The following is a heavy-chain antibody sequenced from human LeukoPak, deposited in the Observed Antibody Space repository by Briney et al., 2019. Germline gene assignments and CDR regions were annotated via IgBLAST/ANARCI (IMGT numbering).Heavy chain of an antibody. CDR1: GFTFSNAW. J-gene: IGHJ4*02. V-gene: IGHV3-15*01. D-gene: IGHD3-22*01. Sequence: PGGSLRLSCAASGFTFSNAWMSWVRQAPGKGLEWVGRIKSKSDGGTTDYAAPVKGRFTISRDDSKTTLYLQMNSLKTEDTAVYYCTTRRITMIVVVITEDYWGQGTLVTVSS. CDR2: IKSKSDGGTT. CDR3: TTRRITMIVVVITEDY.